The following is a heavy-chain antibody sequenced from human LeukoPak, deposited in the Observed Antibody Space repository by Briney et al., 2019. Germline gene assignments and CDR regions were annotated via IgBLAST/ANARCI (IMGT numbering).Heavy chain of an antibody. CDR3: ARVYGEGGY. V-gene: IGHV3-48*01. D-gene: IGHD3-10*01. J-gene: IGHJ4*02. CDR2: ISISSSTI. Sequence: PGGSLRLSCAAPGFTFSTYSMNWVRQAPGKGLEWVSYISISSSTIYYADSVKGRFTISRDNAKNSLYLQMNSLRAEDTAVYYCARVYGEGGYWGQGTLVTVSS. CDR1: GFTFSTYS.